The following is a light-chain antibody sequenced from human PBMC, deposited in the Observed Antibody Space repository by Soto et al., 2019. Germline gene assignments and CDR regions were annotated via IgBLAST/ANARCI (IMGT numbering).Light chain of an antibody. CDR3: QQYNDYSWT. Sequence: DIQMTQSPSTLSASVGDRVTITCRASQGVSYWLAWYQQKPGKAPKLLIHDRSSLASGVPRRFSGSGSGTDFTLTISSLQSEDFAVYYCQQYNDYSWTFGQGTKVDI. V-gene: IGKV1-5*01. CDR1: QGVSYW. CDR2: DRS. J-gene: IGKJ1*01.